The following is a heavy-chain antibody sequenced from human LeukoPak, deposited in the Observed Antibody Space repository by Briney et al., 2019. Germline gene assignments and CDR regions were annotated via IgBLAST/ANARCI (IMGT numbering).Heavy chain of an antibody. J-gene: IGHJ5*02. Sequence: GGSLRLSCAASGFAFNTYTIHWVRQAPGKGLEWVAVISYDGGNDYYADSVKGRFTISRDNSKNTLYLQMNSLRPEDTAVYYCVRYGRPPDSLLFWSVTLFAPGGEGTLVPVS. CDR2: ISYDGGND. CDR3: VRYGRPPDSLLFWSVTLFAP. D-gene: IGHD4-11*01. V-gene: IGHV3-30*04. CDR1: GFAFNTYT.